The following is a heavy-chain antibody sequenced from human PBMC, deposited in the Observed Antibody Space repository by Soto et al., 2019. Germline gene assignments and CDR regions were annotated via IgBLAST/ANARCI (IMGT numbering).Heavy chain of an antibody. Sequence: QVQLQESGPGLVKPSGTLSLTCAVSGGSISSSNWWSWVRQPPGKGLEWIGEIYHSGSTNYNPSPHSRVTTSVATPTTQFSLQLRSVTAADTPVYYCATVSAAGTHFAYWGQGTLVTVSS. CDR2: IYHSGST. J-gene: IGHJ4*02. CDR3: ATVSAAGTHFAY. CDR1: GGSISSSNW. D-gene: IGHD6-13*01. V-gene: IGHV4-4*02.